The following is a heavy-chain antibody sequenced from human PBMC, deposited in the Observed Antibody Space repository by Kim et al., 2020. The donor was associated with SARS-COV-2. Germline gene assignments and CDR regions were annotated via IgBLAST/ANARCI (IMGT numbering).Heavy chain of an antibody. Sequence: TKYSPKFQGRVTITRDTSASTAYMELSSLGSEDTAVYYCARESTAAAADYWGQGTLVTVSS. CDR2: T. V-gene: IGHV1-3*01. CDR3: ARESTAAAADY. J-gene: IGHJ4*02. D-gene: IGHD6-6*01.